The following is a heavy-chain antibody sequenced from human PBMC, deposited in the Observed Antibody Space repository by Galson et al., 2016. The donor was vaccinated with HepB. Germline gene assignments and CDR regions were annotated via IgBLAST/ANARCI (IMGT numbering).Heavy chain of an antibody. J-gene: IGHJ6*02. D-gene: IGHD2-21*02. Sequence: QSGAEVKKAGESLEISCQASGYKFSSYWIGWVRQMPGKGLEWMGIINPDDSDVRYSPSFQGQVTISADKSISTAYLQSSGLKAADTAMYYCARLGFFCGADCYYYYGMDVWGQGTTVTVSS. CDR3: ARLGFFCGADCYYYYGMDV. CDR1: GYKFSSYW. V-gene: IGHV5-51*01. CDR2: INPDDSDV.